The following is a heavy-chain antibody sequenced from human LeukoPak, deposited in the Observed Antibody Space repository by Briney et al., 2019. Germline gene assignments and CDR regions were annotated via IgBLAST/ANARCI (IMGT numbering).Heavy chain of an antibody. CDR1: GYTFTGYY. J-gene: IGHJ4*02. Sequence: ASVKVSCKASGYTFTGYYMHWVRQAPGQGLEWMGWINPNSGGANYAQKFQGRVTMTRDTSISTAYMELSRLRSDDTAVYYCARGSLGYCSSTSCSNDYWGQGTLVTVSS. CDR3: ARGSLGYCSSTSCSNDY. D-gene: IGHD2-2*01. CDR2: INPNSGGA. V-gene: IGHV1-2*02.